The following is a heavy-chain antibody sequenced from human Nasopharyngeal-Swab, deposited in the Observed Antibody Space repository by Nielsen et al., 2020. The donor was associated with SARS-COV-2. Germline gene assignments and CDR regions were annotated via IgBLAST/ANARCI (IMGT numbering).Heavy chain of an antibody. CDR3: ADPPFSEY. Sequence: GESLKISCAASGFTFSSYDMTWVRQAPGKGLEWVSTISGSGTSTYYADSVKGRFTISRDSSKNTLYLQMNSLRAEDTALYYCADPPFSEYWGQGTLVTVSS. CDR1: GFTFSSYD. J-gene: IGHJ4*02. CDR2: ISGSGTST. V-gene: IGHV3-23*01.